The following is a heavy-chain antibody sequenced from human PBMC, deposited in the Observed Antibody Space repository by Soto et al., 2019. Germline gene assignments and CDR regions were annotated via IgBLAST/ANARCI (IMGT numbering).Heavy chain of an antibody. V-gene: IGHV2-5*02. D-gene: IGHD2-21*02. CDR1: GFSLSTSGVG. Sequence: ITLKASGPTLVKPTQTLTLTCTFSGFSLSTSGVGVGWIRQPPGNALEWLALISWDDDKRYSPSLKSRLPVTQETSKNPVVLTMANIDPVDTATYYWAHIQTYCGGNCYSGFDYWGQEALITISS. J-gene: IGHJ4*02. CDR3: AHIQTYCGGNCYSGFDY. CDR2: ISWDDDK.